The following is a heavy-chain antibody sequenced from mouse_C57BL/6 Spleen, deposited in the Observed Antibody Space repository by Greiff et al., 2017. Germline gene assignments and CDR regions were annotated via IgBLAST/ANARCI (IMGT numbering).Heavy chain of an antibody. CDR2: IDPSDSET. J-gene: IGHJ4*01. V-gene: IGHV1-52*01. Sequence: QVQLKQPGAELVRPGSSVKLSCKASGYTFTSYWMHWVKQRPIQGLEWIGNIDPSDSETHYNQKFKDKATLTVDKSSSTAYMQLSSLTSEDSAVYYCARLDYDGGYAMDYWGQGTSVTVSS. D-gene: IGHD2-4*01. CDR1: GYTFTSYW. CDR3: ARLDYDGGYAMDY.